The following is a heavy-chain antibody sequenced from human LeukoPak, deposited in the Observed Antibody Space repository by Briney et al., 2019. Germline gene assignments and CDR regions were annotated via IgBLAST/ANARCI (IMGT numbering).Heavy chain of an antibody. D-gene: IGHD5-12*01. V-gene: IGHV3-48*03. CDR3: AKVMSGYRHFDY. CDR1: GFTYSSYE. J-gene: IGHJ4*02. Sequence: PGGSLRLSCAASGFTYSSYEMNWVRQAPGKGLEWVSYISSSGSTIYYADSVKGRFTISRDNAKNSLYLQMNSLRAEDTAVYYCAKVMSGYRHFDYWGQGTLVTVSS. CDR2: ISSSGSTI.